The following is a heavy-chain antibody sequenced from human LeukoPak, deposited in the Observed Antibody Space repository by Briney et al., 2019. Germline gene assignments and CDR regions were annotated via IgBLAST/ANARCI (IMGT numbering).Heavy chain of an antibody. CDR2: IWYDGSNK. CDR3: ARDPYGDYGLDY. D-gene: IGHD4-17*01. J-gene: IGHJ4*02. CDR1: GFTFSSYG. V-gene: IGHV3-33*01. Sequence: GGSLRLSCAASGFTFSSYGMHWVRQAPGKGLEWVAVIWYDGSNKYYADSVKGRFTISRDNSKNTLYLQMNSLRAEDTAVYYCARDPYGDYGLDYWGQGTLVTVSS.